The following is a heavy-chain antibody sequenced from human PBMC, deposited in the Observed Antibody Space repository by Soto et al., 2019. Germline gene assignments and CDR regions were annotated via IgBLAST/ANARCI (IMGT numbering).Heavy chain of an antibody. J-gene: IGHJ4*02. CDR1: GGSFSGYY. V-gene: IGHV4-34*01. Sequence: SETLSLTCAVYGGSFSGYYWSWIRQPPGKGLEWIGEINHSGSTNYNPSLKSRVTISVDTSKNQFSLKLSSVTAADTAVYYCARVHGYSYGRFDYWGQGTLVTVSS. D-gene: IGHD5-18*01. CDR2: INHSGST. CDR3: ARVHGYSYGRFDY.